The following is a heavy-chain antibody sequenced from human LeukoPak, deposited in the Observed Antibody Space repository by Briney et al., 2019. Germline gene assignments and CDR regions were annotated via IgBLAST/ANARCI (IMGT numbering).Heavy chain of an antibody. D-gene: IGHD3-22*01. J-gene: IGHJ4*02. CDR2: ISAYNGNT. CDR1: GYTFTSYG. CDR3: ARDRWDYDSSGYSFDY. Sequence: ASVKVSCKASGYTFTSYGISWVRQSPGQGLEWMGWISAYNGNTNYAQRLQGRVTMTTDTSTSTAYMELRSVRSDDTAVYYCARDRWDYDSSGYSFDYWGQGTLVTVSS. V-gene: IGHV1-18*01.